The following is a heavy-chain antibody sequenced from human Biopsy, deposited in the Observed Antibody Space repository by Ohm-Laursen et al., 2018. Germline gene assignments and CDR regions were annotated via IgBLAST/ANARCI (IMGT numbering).Heavy chain of an antibody. CDR1: GFIFSYCG. J-gene: IGHJ4*02. CDR2: IWYDGSNK. Sequence: SLRLSCAASGFIFSYCGMHRVRQAPGKGLEWVAVIWYDGSNKYYADSVKGRFTISRDDPKNTLYLQMNSLRAEDTAVYYCAREGDDSSGYTPHYFDYWGQGTLVTVSS. V-gene: IGHV3-33*08. D-gene: IGHD3-22*01. CDR3: AREGDDSSGYTPHYFDY.